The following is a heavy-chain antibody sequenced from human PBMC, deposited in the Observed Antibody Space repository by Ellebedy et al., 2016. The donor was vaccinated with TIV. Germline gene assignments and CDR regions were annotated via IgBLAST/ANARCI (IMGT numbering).Heavy chain of an antibody. Sequence: PGGSLRLSCAASGFTFSNNSMNWVRQAPGKGLEWVSYISSTGTTIYYADSVKGRFTISRDNAKISLYLQMNSLTAEETAVYYCASGAYDIWGQGAMVTVSS. J-gene: IGHJ3*02. CDR3: ASGAYDI. V-gene: IGHV3-48*04. CDR1: GFTFSNNS. CDR2: ISSTGTTI.